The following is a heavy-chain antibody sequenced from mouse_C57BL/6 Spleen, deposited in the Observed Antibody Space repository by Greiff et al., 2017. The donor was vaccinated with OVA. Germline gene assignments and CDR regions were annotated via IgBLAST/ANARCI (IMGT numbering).Heavy chain of an antibody. Sequence: EVKLVESGGGLVKPGGSLKLSCTASGFTFSSYSMSWVRQTPEKSLEWVATISDGGSYTYYPDNVKSRFTISRDNAKNNLYLQMSSLKSEDTATYYCARERCVAWFAYWGQGTPVTVS. CDR3: ARERCVAWFAY. J-gene: IGHJ3*01. CDR2: ISDGGSYT. V-gene: IGHV5-4*01. CDR1: GFTFSSYS.